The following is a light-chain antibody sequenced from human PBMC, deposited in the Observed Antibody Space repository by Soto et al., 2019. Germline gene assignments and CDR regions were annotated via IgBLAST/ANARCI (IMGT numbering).Light chain of an antibody. J-gene: IGKJ4*01. CDR3: QQCSYWPLT. CDR2: DAS. CDR1: QSVGTF. V-gene: IGKV3-11*01. Sequence: EIVLTQSPATLSLSPGDRATLSCRASQSVGTFLAWYQQKPAQAPRLLIHDASSRATGSPARFSGGGSETDFTLTISSLEPEDFAVYFCQQCSYWPLTFGGGTKVDIK.